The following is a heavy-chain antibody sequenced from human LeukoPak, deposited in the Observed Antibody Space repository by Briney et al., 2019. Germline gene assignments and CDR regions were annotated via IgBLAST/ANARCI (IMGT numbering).Heavy chain of an antibody. V-gene: IGHV4-59*08. D-gene: IGHD3-3*01. CDR2: MYYSGST. CDR3: ARHAQGDYDFWSGYYDYYYYMDV. Sequence: YPSETLSLTCTVSGDSISSYYWNWIRQPPGKGLEWIGYMYYSGSTNHNPSLKSRVTMSVDTSKNQFSLKLSSVTAADTAVYYCARHAQGDYDFWSGYYDYYYYMDVWGKGTTVTVSS. J-gene: IGHJ6*03. CDR1: GDSISSYY.